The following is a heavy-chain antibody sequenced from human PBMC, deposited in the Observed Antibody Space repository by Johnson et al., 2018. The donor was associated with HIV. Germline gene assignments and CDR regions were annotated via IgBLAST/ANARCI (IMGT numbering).Heavy chain of an antibody. Sequence: VQLVESGGGLVQPGGSLRLSCAASGFTVRSNHISWVRQTPGKGLEWVSVIHSGDKTYYADSVKGRFTISRDNSENTVYLQMDSLRAEDTAVYYCAKNGARGDAFDIWGQGTMVTVSS. J-gene: IGHJ3*02. CDR2: IHSGDKT. CDR1: GFTVRSNH. D-gene: IGHD2-8*01. V-gene: IGHV3-66*01. CDR3: AKNGARGDAFDI.